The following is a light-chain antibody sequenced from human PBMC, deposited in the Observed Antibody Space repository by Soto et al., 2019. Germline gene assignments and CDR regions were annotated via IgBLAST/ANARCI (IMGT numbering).Light chain of an antibody. V-gene: IGLV4-69*01. CDR3: QTWGTGIRGV. Sequence: QPVLTQSPSASASLGASVKLTCTLSSGHSSSAIAWHQQQPEKGPRYLMKLNSDGSHNKGDGIPDRFSGSSSGAERYLTISRLQSEDEADYYCQTWGTGIRGVFGGGTKVTVL. J-gene: IGLJ3*02. CDR2: LNSDGSH. CDR1: SGHSSSA.